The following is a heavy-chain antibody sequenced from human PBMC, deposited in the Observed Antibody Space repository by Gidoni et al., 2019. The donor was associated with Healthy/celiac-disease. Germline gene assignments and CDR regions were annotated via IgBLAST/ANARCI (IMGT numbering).Heavy chain of an antibody. CDR1: GFPCGSYA. CDR3: VRLRCLEWFDYYYGMDV. V-gene: IGHV3-64D*06. Sequence: EVQLVESGGGLVQPGGALRLSCSAAGFPCGSYAMHWVRKAPGKGLEYVSASSSNGGSTYYADSVKGRFTISRDNSKNTLYLQMSSLRAEDTAVYYCVRLRCLEWFDYYYGMDVWGQGTTVTVSS. CDR2: SSSNGGST. D-gene: IGHD3-3*01. J-gene: IGHJ6*02.